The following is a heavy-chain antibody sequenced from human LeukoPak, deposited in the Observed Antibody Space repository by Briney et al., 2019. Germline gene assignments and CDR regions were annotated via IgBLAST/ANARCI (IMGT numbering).Heavy chain of an antibody. V-gene: IGHV1-24*01. CDR1: GYSLTELS. J-gene: IGHJ4*02. D-gene: IGHD1-26*01. CDR3: VAANPGGLADY. CDR2: FTLEDGDT. Sequence: ASVKVSCKVSGYSLTELSMHWVRQAPGKGPEWMGGFTLEDGDTIYARKFQGRVTMTEGASTDTAYMDLSSLRSEDTAVYFCVAANPGGLADYWGQGTLVTVSS.